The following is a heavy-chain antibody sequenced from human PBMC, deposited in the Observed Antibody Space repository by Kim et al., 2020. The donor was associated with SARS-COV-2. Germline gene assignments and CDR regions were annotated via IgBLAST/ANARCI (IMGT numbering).Heavy chain of an antibody. CDR2: INHSGST. J-gene: IGHJ3*02. D-gene: IGHD2-2*01. Sequence: SETLSLTCAVYGGSFSGYYWSWIRQPPGKGLEWIGEINHSGSTNYNPSLKSRVTISVDTSKNQFSLKLSSVTAADTAVYYCARGLGYCSITSCSPSGDAFDILGQGTMVTVSS. V-gene: IGHV4-34*01. CDR3: ARGLGYCSITSCSPSGDAFDI. CDR1: GGSFSGYY.